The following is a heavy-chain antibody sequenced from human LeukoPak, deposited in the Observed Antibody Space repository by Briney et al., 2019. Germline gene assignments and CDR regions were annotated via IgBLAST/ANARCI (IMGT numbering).Heavy chain of an antibody. J-gene: IGHJ4*02. CDR2: IYYSGST. D-gene: IGHD1-26*01. Sequence: SETLSLTCGVYGVSFSGYYWSWIRQPPGKGLEWIGYIYYSGSTNYNPSLKSRVTISVDTSKNQFSLKLSSVTAADTAVYYCARGGGATDYWGQGTLVTVSS. V-gene: IGHV4-59*01. CDR3: ARGGGATDY. CDR1: GVSFSGYY.